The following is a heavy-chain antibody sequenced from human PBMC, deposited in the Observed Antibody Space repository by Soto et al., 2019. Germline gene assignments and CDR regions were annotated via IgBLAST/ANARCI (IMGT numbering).Heavy chain of an antibody. J-gene: IGHJ6*02. Sequence: QVQXVQSGXXXXXXXXXVKVSCXAXXGXXXXXXIXWXXQAXXXXXEWMGXIIPIFGTANYAQKFQGRVTITADESTSTAYMELSSLRSEDTAVYYCARYLVDAGTDYYYYGMDVWGQGTTVTVSS. CDR3: ARYLVDAGTDYYYYGMDV. D-gene: IGHD2-8*01. CDR2: IIPIFGTA. V-gene: IGHV1-69*01. CDR1: XGXXXXXX.